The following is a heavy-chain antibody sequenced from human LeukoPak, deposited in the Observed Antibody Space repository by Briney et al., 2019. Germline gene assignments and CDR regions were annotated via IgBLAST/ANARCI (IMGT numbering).Heavy chain of an antibody. CDR2: IYYSGST. Sequence: SETLSLTCTVSGGSISSYSWSWIRQPPGKGLEWIGYIYYSGSTNYNPSLKSRVTISVDTSKNQFSLKLNSVTAADTAVYYCARDRERKYSNNWYGVDYWGQGALVTVSS. CDR1: GGSISSYS. D-gene: IGHD6-13*01. CDR3: ARDRERKYSNNWYGVDY. J-gene: IGHJ4*02. V-gene: IGHV4-59*01.